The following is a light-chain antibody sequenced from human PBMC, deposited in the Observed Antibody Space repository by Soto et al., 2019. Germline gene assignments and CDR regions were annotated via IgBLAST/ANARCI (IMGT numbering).Light chain of an antibody. V-gene: IGKV2-28*01. J-gene: IGKJ1*01. CDR3: MQPLQSWT. CDR1: QSLLHSNGYNY. Sequence: DIVMTQSPLSLPVTPGGPASIPCRSSQSLLHSNGYNYLDWYLQKPGQSPQLLIYLGSNRASGVPDRFSGSGSGTDFTLKISRVEAEDVGVYYCMQPLQSWTFGQGTKVDIK. CDR2: LGS.